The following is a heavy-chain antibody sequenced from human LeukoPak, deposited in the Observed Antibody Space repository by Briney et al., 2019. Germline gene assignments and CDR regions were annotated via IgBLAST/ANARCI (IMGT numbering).Heavy chain of an antibody. CDR1: GFXFSSYS. CDR2: ISSTSSYI. V-gene: IGHV3-21*01. Sequence: GGSLRLSCAASGFXFSSYSMNWVRQAPGKGLEWVSSISSTSSYIHYADSVKGRFTISRDNAKNSLYLQMNSLRAEDTAVYYCARMGYSSSLPDYWGQGTLVTVSS. D-gene: IGHD6-6*01. J-gene: IGHJ4*02. CDR3: ARMGYSSSLPDY.